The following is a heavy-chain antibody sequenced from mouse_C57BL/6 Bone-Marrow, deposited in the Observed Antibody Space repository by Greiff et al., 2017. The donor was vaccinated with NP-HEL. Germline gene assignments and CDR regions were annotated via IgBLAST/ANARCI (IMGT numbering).Heavy chain of an antibody. CDR3: ASLWYPAWFAY. CDR2: ISSGGSYT. D-gene: IGHD2-1*01. Sequence: EVKLVESGGDLVKPGGSLKLSCAASGFTFSSYGMSWVRQTPDKRLEWVATISSGGSYTSYPDSVKGRFTISRDNAKNTLYLQMSSLKSEDTAMYYCASLWYPAWFAYWGQGTLVTVSA. V-gene: IGHV5-6*02. CDR1: GFTFSSYG. J-gene: IGHJ3*01.